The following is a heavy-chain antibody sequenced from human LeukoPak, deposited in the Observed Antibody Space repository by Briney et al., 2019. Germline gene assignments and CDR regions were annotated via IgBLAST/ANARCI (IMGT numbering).Heavy chain of an antibody. V-gene: IGHV1-18*01. D-gene: IGHD5-12*01. J-gene: IGHJ4*02. CDR2: ISAYNGNT. Sequence: GASVKVSCKASGYTLTSYGISWVRQAPGQGLEWMGWISAYNGNTNYAQKLQGRVTMTTDTSTTTAYMELRSLRSDDTAVYFCARLVATMIDYWGQGTLVTVSS. CDR1: GYTLTSYG. CDR3: ARLVATMIDY.